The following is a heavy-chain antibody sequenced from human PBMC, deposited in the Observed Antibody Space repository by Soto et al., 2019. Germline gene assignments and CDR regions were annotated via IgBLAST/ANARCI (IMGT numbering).Heavy chain of an antibody. D-gene: IGHD4-17*01. J-gene: IGHJ4*02. V-gene: IGHV3-30*18. CDR2: ISYDGSNK. CDR3: AKGDRTTVTLSDYYFDY. Sequence: PGGSLRLSCAASGFTFSSYGMHWVRQAPGKGLEWVAVISYDGSNKYYADSVKGRFTISRDNSKNTLYLQMNSLRAEDTAVYYCAKGDRTTVTLSDYYFDYWGQGTLVTVSS. CDR1: GFTFSSYG.